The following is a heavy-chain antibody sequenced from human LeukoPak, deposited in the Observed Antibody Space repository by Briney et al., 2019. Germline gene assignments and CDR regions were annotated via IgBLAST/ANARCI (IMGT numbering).Heavy chain of an antibody. CDR3: TPGWTSPSHDGY. CDR2: IKSKIDGETR. J-gene: IGHJ4*02. D-gene: IGHD1-1*01. Sequence: PGGSLRLSCAGSGYTFSRAWMNWVRQIPGKGLEWVGRIKSKIDGETRDYSAPVKDRFTLSRDDSPTTLYLTMNRLTTEDTDVYYCTPGWTSPSHDGYWGQGTLVIVS. V-gene: IGHV3-15*07. CDR1: GYTFSRAW.